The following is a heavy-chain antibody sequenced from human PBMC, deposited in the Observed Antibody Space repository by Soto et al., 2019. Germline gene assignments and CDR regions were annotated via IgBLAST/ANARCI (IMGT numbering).Heavy chain of an antibody. CDR2: NSAYNGNT. CDR1: GYTFTSYG. V-gene: IGHV1-18*01. J-gene: IGHJ6*02. Sequence: GASVKVSCKASGYTFTSYGISWVRQAPGQGLEWMGWNSAYNGNTNDAQKLQGRVTMTTDTSTSTACMELRSLRSDDTAVYYCARSSLGLGIFGVVPDPHYYYGMDVWGQGTTVTVSS. CDR3: ARSSLGLGIFGVVPDPHYYYGMDV. D-gene: IGHD3-3*01.